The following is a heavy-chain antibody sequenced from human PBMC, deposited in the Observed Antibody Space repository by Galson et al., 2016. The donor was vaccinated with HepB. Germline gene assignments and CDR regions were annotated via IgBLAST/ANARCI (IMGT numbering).Heavy chain of an antibody. D-gene: IGHD3-3*01. Sequence: SVKVSCKASGYTFSNYDINWVRQATGQGLEWMGWVNPNSGNTGFAQKFQGRISMTRDTSMSTAYLDLSSLKSDDTAVYYCARGMKSRRKVFLGVLSHFFLDSWGQGTLVTVSS. V-gene: IGHV1-8*01. CDR2: VNPNSGNT. CDR3: ARGMKSRRKVFLGVLSHFFLDS. J-gene: IGHJ4*02. CDR1: GYTFSNYD.